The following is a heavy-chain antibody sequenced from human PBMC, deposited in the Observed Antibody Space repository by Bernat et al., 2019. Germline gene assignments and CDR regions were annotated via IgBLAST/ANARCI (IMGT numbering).Heavy chain of an antibody. Sequence: EVQLVESGGGLVQPGGSLRLSCAASGFTFSSYWMSWVRQAPGKGLEWVANIKQDGSEKYYVDSVKGRFTISRDNAKNSLYLQMNSLRAEDTAVYYCARETETAMVTGYDYWGQGTLVTVSS. CDR3: ARETETAMVTGYDY. J-gene: IGHJ4*02. D-gene: IGHD5-18*01. CDR2: IKQDGSEK. CDR1: GFTFSSYW. V-gene: IGHV3-7*01.